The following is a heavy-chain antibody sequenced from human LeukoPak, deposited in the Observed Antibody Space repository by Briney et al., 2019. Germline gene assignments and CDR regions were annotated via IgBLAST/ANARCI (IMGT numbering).Heavy chain of an antibody. Sequence: GKPLMISCMSSGYSFTSYWISWLRQMPAKGLEWMGRIDPSDSYPNYSPSFQGHVTLSADKSISTAYLQWSSLKASDTAMYYCARHRGTNDSWGQGTLVTVSS. J-gene: IGHJ5*01. CDR1: GYSFTSYW. D-gene: IGHD1-1*01. V-gene: IGHV5-10-1*01. CDR3: ARHRGTNDS. CDR2: IDPSDSYP.